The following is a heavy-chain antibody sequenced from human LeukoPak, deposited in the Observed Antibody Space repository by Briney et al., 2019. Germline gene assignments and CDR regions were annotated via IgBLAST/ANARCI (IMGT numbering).Heavy chain of an antibody. D-gene: IGHD2-21*01. CDR2: IYSGGST. Sequence: GGSLRLSCAASGFTVSSNYMSWVRQAPGKGLEWVSLIYSGGSTYYADSLQGRFTISRDNSKNTLHLQMNNVRAEDTALYYCMKLPTMIIVIDTDFEYWGQGAQVTVSS. J-gene: IGHJ4*02. CDR1: GFTVSSNY. V-gene: IGHV3-53*01. CDR3: MKLPTMIIVIDTDFEY.